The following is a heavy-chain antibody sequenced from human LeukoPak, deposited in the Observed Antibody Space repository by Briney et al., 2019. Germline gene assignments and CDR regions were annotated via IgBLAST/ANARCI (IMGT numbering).Heavy chain of an antibody. CDR2: IKQDGSEE. J-gene: IGHJ4*02. D-gene: IGHD4-17*01. V-gene: IGHV3-7*01. CDR3: ARDYYDYGDYGDY. Sequence: PGGSLRLSCAASGLTFSSYWMSWVRQAPGKGLEWVANIKQDGSEEYYVDSVKGRFTISRDNAKNSLYLQMNSLRAEDTAVYYCARDYYDYGDYGDYWGQGTLVTVSS. CDR1: GLTFSSYW.